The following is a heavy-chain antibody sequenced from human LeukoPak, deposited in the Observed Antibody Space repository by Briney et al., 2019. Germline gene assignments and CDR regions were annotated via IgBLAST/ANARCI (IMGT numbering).Heavy chain of an antibody. J-gene: IGHJ6*03. CDR1: GYSISSGYY. D-gene: IGHD2-15*01. CDR2: IYHSGRT. Sequence: SETLSLTCTVSGYSISSGYYWGWIRQPPGKGLEWIGIIYHSGRTDYNPSLKSRVTISVDTSKNQFSLKLSSVTAADTAVYYCARGRRYCSGGSCLLHYYYYMDVWGKGTTVTVSS. CDR3: ARGRRYCSGGSCLLHYYYYMDV. V-gene: IGHV4-38-2*02.